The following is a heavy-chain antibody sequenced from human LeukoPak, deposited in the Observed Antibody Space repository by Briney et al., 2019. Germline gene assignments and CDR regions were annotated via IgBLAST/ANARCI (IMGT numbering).Heavy chain of an antibody. CDR2: ISYDGSNK. CDR3: TRAGPRSDGYNSDY. D-gene: IGHD5-24*01. J-gene: IGHJ4*02. Sequence: GGSLRLSCAASGFTFSSYAMHWVRQAPGKGLEWVAVISYDGSNKYYADSVKGRFTISRDDAKNLLSLQMISLRAEDTAVYYCTRAGPRSDGYNSDYWGQGTLVTVSS. V-gene: IGHV3-30*04. CDR1: GFTFSSYA.